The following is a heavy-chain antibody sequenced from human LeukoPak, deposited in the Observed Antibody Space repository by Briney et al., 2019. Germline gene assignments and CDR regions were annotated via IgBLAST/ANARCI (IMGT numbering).Heavy chain of an antibody. CDR1: GYTFTGYY. V-gene: IGHV1-2*02. D-gene: IGHD3-16*01. CDR2: INPNSGGA. J-gene: IGHJ4*02. CDR3: ARTTFIATGATPTGFDY. Sequence: GASVKVSCKASGYTFTGYYMHWVRQAPGQGLEWMGWINPNSGGANYAQKFQGRVTMTRDTSISTAYMELSRLRSDDTAVYYCARTTFIATGATPTGFDYWGQGTLVTVSS.